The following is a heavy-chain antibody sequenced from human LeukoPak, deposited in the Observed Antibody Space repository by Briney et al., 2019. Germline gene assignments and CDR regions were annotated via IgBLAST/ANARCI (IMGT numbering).Heavy chain of an antibody. V-gene: IGHV1-8*01. J-gene: IGHJ5*02. D-gene: IGHD2-2*02. Sequence: ASVKVSCKASGYTFTSYDINWVRQATGQGLEWMGWMNPNSGNTGYAQKFQGRVTMTRNTSISTAYMELSSLRSEDTAVYYCASGGRYCSSTRCYIWFDPWGQGTLVTVSS. CDR1: GYTFTSYD. CDR3: ASGGRYCSSTRCYIWFDP. CDR2: MNPNSGNT.